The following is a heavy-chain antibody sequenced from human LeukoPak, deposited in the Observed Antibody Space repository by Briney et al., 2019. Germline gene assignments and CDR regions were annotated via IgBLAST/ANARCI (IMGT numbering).Heavy chain of an antibody. CDR2: ISGSGGST. J-gene: IGHJ4*02. V-gene: IGHV3-23*01. CDR1: GFTFSSYA. CDR3: AKLVGSGSPLRHFDY. Sequence: GGSLRLSCAASGFTFSSYAMSWVRQAPGKGLEGVSAISGSGGSTYYADSVKGRFTISRDNSKNTLYLQMNSLRAEDTAVYYCAKLVGSGSPLRHFDYWGQGTLVTVSS. D-gene: IGHD3-10*01.